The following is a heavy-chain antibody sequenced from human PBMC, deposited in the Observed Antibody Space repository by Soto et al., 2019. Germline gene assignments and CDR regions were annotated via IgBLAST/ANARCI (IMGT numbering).Heavy chain of an antibody. CDR2: IYYSGST. V-gene: IGHV4-59*08. D-gene: IGHD2-2*01. CDR3: ARSRDCSSTSCYVPFDY. J-gene: IGHJ4*02. Sequence: QVQLQESGPGLVKPSETLSLTCTVSGGSISSYYWSWIRQPPGKGLEWIGYIYYSGSTNYNPSLKSRVTISGDTSKNQSSLKLSSVTAADTAVYYCARSRDCSSTSCYVPFDYWGQGTLVTVSS. CDR1: GGSISSYY.